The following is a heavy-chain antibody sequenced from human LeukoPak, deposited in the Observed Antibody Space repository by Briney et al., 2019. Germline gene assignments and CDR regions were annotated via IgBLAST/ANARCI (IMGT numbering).Heavy chain of an antibody. Sequence: GGSLRLSCAASGFTFSSYNMNWVRQAPGKGLEWVSSTSSSSSYIYYADSVKGRFTISRDNAKKSLYLQMNSLRAEDTAVYYCARIQKWFGELLGYYYYMDVWGKGTTVTVSS. V-gene: IGHV3-21*01. J-gene: IGHJ6*03. CDR2: TSSSSSYI. D-gene: IGHD3-10*01. CDR3: ARIQKWFGELLGYYYYMDV. CDR1: GFTFSSYN.